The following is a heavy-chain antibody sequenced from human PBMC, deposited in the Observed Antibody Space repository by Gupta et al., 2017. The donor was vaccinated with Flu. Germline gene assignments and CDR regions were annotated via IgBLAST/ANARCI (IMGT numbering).Heavy chain of an antibody. D-gene: IGHD6-19*01. CDR3: ARGGGTVASLGYYYLDV. Sequence: PGKGLGWIGEINHRGSTNYNPSLKSRVTISVDTSENQFSLKLSSVTAADTAVYYCARGGGTVASLGYYYLDVWGKGTTVTVSS. V-gene: IGHV4-34*01. J-gene: IGHJ6*03. CDR2: INHRGST.